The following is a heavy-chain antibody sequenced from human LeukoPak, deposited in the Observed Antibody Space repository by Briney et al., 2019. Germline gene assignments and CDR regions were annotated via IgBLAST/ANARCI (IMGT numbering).Heavy chain of an antibody. CDR3: AKDRNIVGASIDAFDI. D-gene: IGHD1-26*01. Sequence: PGGSLRLSCAASGFTFSSYGMHWVRQAPGKGLEWVAFIRYDGSNKYYADSVKGRFTISRDNSKNTLYLQMNSLRAEDTAVYYCAKDRNIVGASIDAFDIWGQGTMVTVSS. CDR1: GFTFSSYG. J-gene: IGHJ3*02. CDR2: IRYDGSNK. V-gene: IGHV3-30*02.